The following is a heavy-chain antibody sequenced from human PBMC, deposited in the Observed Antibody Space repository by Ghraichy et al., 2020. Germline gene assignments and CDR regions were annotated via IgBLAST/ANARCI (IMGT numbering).Heavy chain of an antibody. D-gene: IGHD5-24*01. J-gene: IGHJ4*02. V-gene: IGHV1-69*13. CDR1: GGTFSSYA. Sequence: SVKVSCKASGGTFSSYAISWVRQAPGQGLEWMGGIIPIFGTANYAQKFQGRVTITADESTSTAYMELSSLRSEDTAVYYCARKIRDGYKEGGDYWGQGTLVTVSS. CDR3: ARKIRDGYKEGGDY. CDR2: IIPIFGTA.